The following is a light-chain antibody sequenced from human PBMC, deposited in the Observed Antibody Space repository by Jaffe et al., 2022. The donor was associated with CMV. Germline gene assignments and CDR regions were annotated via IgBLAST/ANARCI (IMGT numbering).Light chain of an antibody. V-gene: IGLV1-51*01. CDR2: DND. CDR1: ISNIGKNY. CDR3: GTWETSLGGVV. Sequence: QSVLTQPPSVSAAPGQRVTISCSGSISNIGKNYVSWYKQVPGTAPKLLIFDNDKRPSGIPDRFSGSKSGTSATLGITGLQIEDEADFYCGTWETSLGGVVFGGGTKLTVL. J-gene: IGLJ2*01.